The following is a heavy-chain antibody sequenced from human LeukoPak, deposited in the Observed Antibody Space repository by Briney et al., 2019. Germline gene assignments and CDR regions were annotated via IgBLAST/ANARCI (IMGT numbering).Heavy chain of an antibody. CDR3: ARVSPYYDFWSGPFDY. CDR1: GYTFTSYD. V-gene: IGHV1-8*01. CDR2: MNPNSGNT. D-gene: IGHD3-3*01. Sequence: ASVKVSCKASGYTFTSYDINWVRQATGQGLEWMGWMNPNSGNTGYAQKFQGRVTMTRNTSISTAYMELSSLRSEDTAVYYCARVSPYYDFWSGPFDYWGQGTLVTVSS. J-gene: IGHJ4*02.